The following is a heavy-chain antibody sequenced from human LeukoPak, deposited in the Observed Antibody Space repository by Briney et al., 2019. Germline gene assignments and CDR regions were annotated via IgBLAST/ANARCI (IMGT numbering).Heavy chain of an antibody. CDR3: ARGNSGYYLADY. CDR1: GFTFSSYE. CDR2: ISSSGSTI. D-gene: IGHD3-22*01. J-gene: IGHJ4*02. Sequence: GGSLRLSCAASGFTFSSYEMNWVRQAPGKGLEWVSYISSSGSTIYYADSVKGRLTISRDNAKNSLYLQMNSLRAEDTAVYYCARGNSGYYLADYWGQGTLVTVSS. V-gene: IGHV3-48*03.